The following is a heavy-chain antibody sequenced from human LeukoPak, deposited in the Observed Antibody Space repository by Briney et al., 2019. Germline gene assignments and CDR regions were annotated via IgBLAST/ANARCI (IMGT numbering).Heavy chain of an antibody. Sequence: GGSLRLSCAASGFTFSSYSMNWVRQAPGKGLEWVSSIRSSSSYIYYADSVKGRFTISRDNAKNSLYLQMNSLRAEDTAVYYCAREGGTTNYGMDVWGQGTTVTVSS. CDR2: IRSSSSYI. V-gene: IGHV3-21*01. CDR3: AREGGTTNYGMDV. D-gene: IGHD1-7*01. J-gene: IGHJ6*02. CDR1: GFTFSSYS.